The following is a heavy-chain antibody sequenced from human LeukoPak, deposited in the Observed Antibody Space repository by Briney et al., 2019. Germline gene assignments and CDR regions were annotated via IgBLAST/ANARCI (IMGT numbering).Heavy chain of an antibody. CDR3: AKVWWELRPAFDI. CDR2: ISSSGNTI. D-gene: IGHD1-26*01. CDR1: GFTFSHHN. V-gene: IGHV3-48*01. Sequence: GGSLRLSCAASGFTFSHHNMNWVRQVPGKGLESVSYISSSGNTIYYADSVKGRFTISRDNAHGSLYLQMNSLRADDTAVYYCAKVWWELRPAFDIWGQGTMVTVSS. J-gene: IGHJ3*02.